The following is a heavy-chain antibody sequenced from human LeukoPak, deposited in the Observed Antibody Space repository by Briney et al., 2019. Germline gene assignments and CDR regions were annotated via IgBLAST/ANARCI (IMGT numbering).Heavy chain of an antibody. CDR3: ARVVGGSSWSNYYYYMDV. V-gene: IGHV4-59*01. D-gene: IGHD6-13*01. J-gene: IGHJ6*03. CDR2: IYYSGST. Sequence: SETLSLTCTVSGDSISSFYWSWIRQPPGKGLEWIGYIYYSGSTNYNPSLKSRVTISVDTSKNQFSLKLSSVTAADTAVYYCARVVGGSSWSNYYYYMDVWGKGTTVTVSS. CDR1: GDSISSFY.